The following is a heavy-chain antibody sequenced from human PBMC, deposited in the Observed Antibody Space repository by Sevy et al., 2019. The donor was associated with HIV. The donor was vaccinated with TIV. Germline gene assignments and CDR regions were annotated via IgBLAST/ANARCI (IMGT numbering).Heavy chain of an antibody. Sequence: GGSLRLSCAASGFTVSSNYMSWVRQAPGKGLEWVSVIYSGGSTYYADSVKGRFTISRDNSKNTLYLQMNSLRAEDTAVYYCAARITMVRGVIIHMGDTDYWGQGTLVTVSS. J-gene: IGHJ4*02. V-gene: IGHV3-53*01. CDR3: AARITMVRGVIIHMGDTDY. D-gene: IGHD3-10*01. CDR1: GFTVSSNY. CDR2: IYSGGST.